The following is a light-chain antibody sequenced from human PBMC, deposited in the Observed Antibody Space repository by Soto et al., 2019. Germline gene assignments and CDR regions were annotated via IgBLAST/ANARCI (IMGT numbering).Light chain of an antibody. V-gene: IGKV3-15*01. CDR3: QQCNNWPHT. J-gene: IGKJ1*01. Sequence: EIVMTQSPATLSVSPGERATLSCRASQSLSSNLAWYQQKPGQAPRLLIYGASTRATGIPARFSGSGSGTEFTLPISSLQSEDFAVYYCQQCNNWPHTFGQGTKVEIK. CDR1: QSLSSN. CDR2: GAS.